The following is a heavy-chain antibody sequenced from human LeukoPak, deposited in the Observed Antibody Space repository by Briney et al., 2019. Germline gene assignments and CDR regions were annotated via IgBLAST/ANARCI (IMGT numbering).Heavy chain of an antibody. CDR1: GFTFSSYS. D-gene: IGHD2-15*01. V-gene: IGHV3-21*01. J-gene: IGHJ4*02. CDR3: ARDRGYTTLAGIDY. CDR2: ISSSSSYI. Sequence: GVSLRLSCAASGFTFSSYSMNWVRQAPGKGLEWVSSISSSSSYIYYADSVKGRFTISRDNAKNSLYLQMNSLRAEDTAVYYCARDRGYTTLAGIDYWGQGTLVTVSS.